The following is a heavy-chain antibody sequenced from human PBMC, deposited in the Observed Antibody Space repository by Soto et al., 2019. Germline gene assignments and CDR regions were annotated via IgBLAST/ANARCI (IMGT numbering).Heavy chain of an antibody. CDR2: VSYSGRT. J-gene: IGHJ3*01. CDR1: GGSISSYY. Sequence: SETXSLTCTFSGGSISSYYWSWIRQPPGKGLEWIGYVSYSGRTNYNPSLKSRVNMLVDKSKNQFSLNLTSVTAADTAVYYCARLKYKVVNAIDVWGQGPMV. V-gene: IGHV4-59*01. D-gene: IGHD2-15*01. CDR3: ARLKYKVVNAIDV.